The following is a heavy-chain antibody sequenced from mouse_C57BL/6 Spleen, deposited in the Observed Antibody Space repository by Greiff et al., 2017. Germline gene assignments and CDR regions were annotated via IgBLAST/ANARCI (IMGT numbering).Heavy chain of an antibody. J-gene: IGHJ1*03. CDR2: ISYDGSN. D-gene: IGHD4-1*01. Sequence: EVKLVEPGPGLVKPSQSLSLTCSVTGYSITSGYYWNWIRQFPGNKLEWMGYISYDGSNNYNPSLKNRISITRDTSKNQFFLKLNSVTTEDTATYYCARVDGTRYFDVWGTGTTVTVSS. CDR3: ARVDGTRYFDV. V-gene: IGHV3-6*01. CDR1: GYSITSGYY.